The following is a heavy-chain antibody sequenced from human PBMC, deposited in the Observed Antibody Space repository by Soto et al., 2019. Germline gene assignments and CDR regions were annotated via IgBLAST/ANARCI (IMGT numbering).Heavy chain of an antibody. V-gene: IGHV4-30-4*01. CDR3: ARDNILGILYGGMDV. CDR2: IYYSGST. Sequence: PSETLSLTCTVSGGSISSGDYYWSWIRQPPGKGLEWIGYIYYSGSTYYNPSLKSRVTISVETSKNQFSLKLSSVTAADTAVYYCARDNILGILYGGMDVWGQGNKVTAS. D-gene: IGHD3-3*01. J-gene: IGHJ6*02. CDR1: GGSISSGDYY.